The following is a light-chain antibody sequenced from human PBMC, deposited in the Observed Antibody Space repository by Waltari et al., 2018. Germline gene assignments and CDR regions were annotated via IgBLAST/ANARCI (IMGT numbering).Light chain of an antibody. CDR1: SSNIGADSD. Sequence: QSVLTQPPSVSGAPGQRVTISCTGSSSNIGADSDVHWYQQLPGTAPKLLIYGNNKRPSGVPDRFSGSKAGTSASLAITGLQAEDEADYFCQSYDSSLSDSYVFGTGTKVTVL. J-gene: IGLJ1*01. CDR2: GNN. V-gene: IGLV1-40*01. CDR3: QSYDSSLSDSYV.